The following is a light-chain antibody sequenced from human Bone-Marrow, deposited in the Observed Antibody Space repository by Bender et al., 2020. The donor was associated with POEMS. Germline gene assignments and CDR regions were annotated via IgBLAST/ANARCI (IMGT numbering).Light chain of an antibody. CDR2: QDS. J-gene: IGLJ3*02. CDR1: KVGDKF. V-gene: IGLV3-1*01. Sequence: ELTQPPSVSVSPGQTATITCSGDKVGDKFVSWYHQKAGRSPVLIIYQDSKRPSGIPERFSGSNSENTATLTISRVEAGDEAGYYCQVWDADTDQPVFGGGTKLTVL. CDR3: QVWDADTDQPV.